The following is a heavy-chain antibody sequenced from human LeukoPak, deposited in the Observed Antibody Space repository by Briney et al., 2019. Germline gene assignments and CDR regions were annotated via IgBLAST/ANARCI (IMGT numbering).Heavy chain of an antibody. J-gene: IGHJ3*02. V-gene: IGHV4-59*01. D-gene: IGHD2-2*01. CDR1: GGSISSYY. Sequence: PSETLSLTCTVSGGSISSYYWSWIRQPPGKGLEWIGYIYYSGSTNYNPSLKSRVTISVDTSKNQFSLKLSSVTAADTAVYYCARREYCSSTSCYLPADIWGQGTMVTVSS. CDR3: ARREYCSSTSCYLPADI. CDR2: IYYSGST.